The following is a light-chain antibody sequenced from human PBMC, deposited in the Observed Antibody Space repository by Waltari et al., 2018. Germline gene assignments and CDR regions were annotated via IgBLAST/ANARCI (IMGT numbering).Light chain of an antibody. Sequence: EIVMTQSPATLSVSPGERATLSCRASQSVSSNLAWYQQKPGQAPRLLIYGASTRATGIPARFSGSGSGTEFTLTISSLQSEDFAVYYCQQYYSPPLTFGQGTKVEIK. CDR2: GAS. CDR3: QQYYSPPLT. J-gene: IGKJ1*01. CDR1: QSVSSN. V-gene: IGKV3-15*01.